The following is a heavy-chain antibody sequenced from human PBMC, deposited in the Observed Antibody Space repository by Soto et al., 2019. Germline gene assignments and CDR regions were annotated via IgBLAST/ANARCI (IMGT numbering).Heavy chain of an antibody. Sequence: GGSLRLSCAASGFTFSSYWMSWVRQAPGKGLEWVANIKQDGSEKYYVDSVKGRFTISRDNAKNSLYLQMNSLRAEDTAVYYCARLHPFGELYIDYWGQGTLVTVSS. D-gene: IGHD3-10*01. CDR2: IKQDGSEK. V-gene: IGHV3-7*01. J-gene: IGHJ4*02. CDR3: ARLHPFGELYIDY. CDR1: GFTFSSYW.